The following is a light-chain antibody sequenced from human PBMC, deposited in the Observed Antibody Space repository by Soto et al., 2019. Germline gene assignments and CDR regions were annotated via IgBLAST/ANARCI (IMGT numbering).Light chain of an antibody. J-gene: IGKJ1*01. V-gene: IGKV4-1*01. CDR1: QSVLYSSNNKYY. CDR2: WAS. CDR3: QQYYNPPRT. Sequence: DIVMTQSPDSLAVSLGERATINCKSSQSVLYSSNNKYYLAWYQQKPGQPPKLLIYWASTLESVVPDRCSGSGSGTDFTRTISSLQAEDVAVYYCQQYYNPPRTFGQGTKVEVK.